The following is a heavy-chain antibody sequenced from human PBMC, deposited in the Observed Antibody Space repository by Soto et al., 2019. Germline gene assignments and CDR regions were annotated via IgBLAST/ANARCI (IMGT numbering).Heavy chain of an antibody. D-gene: IGHD6-13*01. V-gene: IGHV3-30-3*01. CDR2: MSYDGSNK. CDR3: ARDQTGITTAGGGRIDY. J-gene: IGHJ4*02. Sequence: GGSLRLSCAASGFTLSNYAVNWVRQAPGKGLEWVAIMSYDGSNKYYADSVKGRFTISRGNSKNTLYLQMNSLRAEDTAVYYCARDQTGITTAGGGRIDYWGQGTLVTVSS. CDR1: GFTLSNYA.